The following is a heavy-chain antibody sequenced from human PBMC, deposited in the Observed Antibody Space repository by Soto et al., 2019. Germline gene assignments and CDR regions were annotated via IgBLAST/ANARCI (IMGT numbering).Heavy chain of an antibody. D-gene: IGHD6-19*01. V-gene: IGHV1-69*02. Sequence: QVQLVQSGAEVKKPGSSVKVSCKASGGTFSSYTISWVRQAPGQGLEWMGRIIPILGIANYAQKFQGRVTITADKSTSTAYVELSSLRSEDTAVYYCARGVAVAASNWFDPWGQGTLVTVSS. CDR1: GGTFSSYT. CDR3: ARGVAVAASNWFDP. J-gene: IGHJ5*02. CDR2: IIPILGIA.